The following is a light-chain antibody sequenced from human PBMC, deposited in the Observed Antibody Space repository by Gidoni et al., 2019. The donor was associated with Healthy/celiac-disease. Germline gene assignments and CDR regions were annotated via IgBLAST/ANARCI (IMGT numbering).Light chain of an antibody. CDR1: SSDVGSYNL. CDR3: FSYAGSSTFVV. V-gene: IGLV2-23*02. J-gene: IGLJ2*01. Sequence: QSALTQPASVAGSPGQSITISCTGTSSDVGSYNLVSWYQQHPGKAPQLLIYEVSKRPSGVSNRFSGSKSGNTASLTISVLQAEDEADYYCFSYAGSSTFVVFGGGTKLTVL. CDR2: EVS.